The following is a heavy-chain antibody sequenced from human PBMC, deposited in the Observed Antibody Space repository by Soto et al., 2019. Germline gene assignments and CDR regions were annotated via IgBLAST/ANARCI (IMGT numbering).Heavy chain of an antibody. Sequence: SETLSLTCAVYGGSFSGYYWSWIRQPPGKGLEWIGEINHSGSTNYNPSLKSRVTISVDTSKNQFSLKLSSVTAADTAVYYCARDLWKLDYWGQGTMVTVS. V-gene: IGHV4-34*01. D-gene: IGHD1-1*01. CDR2: INHSGST. J-gene: IGHJ4*03. CDR3: ARDLWKLDY. CDR1: GGSFSGYY.